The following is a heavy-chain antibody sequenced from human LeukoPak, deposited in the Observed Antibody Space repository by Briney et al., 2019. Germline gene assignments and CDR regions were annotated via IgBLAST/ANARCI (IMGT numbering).Heavy chain of an antibody. V-gene: IGHV1-2*02. CDR1: GFTFNAYY. CDR3: ARRYCSWGGCLGWFDP. D-gene: IGHD2-15*01. CDR2: INPNTGGT. Sequence: GASVKLSCKPSGFTFNAYYMHWGGQAPGQGLEWMGWINPNTGGTHYAQKYQGRITMTRATSISTAYMGLSRLRSYDTAVYYCARRYCSWGGCLGWFDPWGQGTLVTV. J-gene: IGHJ5*02.